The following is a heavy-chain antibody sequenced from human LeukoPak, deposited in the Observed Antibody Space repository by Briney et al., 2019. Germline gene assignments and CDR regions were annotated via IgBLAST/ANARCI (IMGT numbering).Heavy chain of an antibody. CDR3: TTDRPDQPYSGFDY. CDR2: IKSKTDGGTT. D-gene: IGHD2-15*01. CDR1: GFTFSSFW. J-gene: IGHJ4*02. Sequence: PGGSLSLSCAASGFTFSSFWMSWVRQAPGKGLEWVGRIKSKTDGGTTDYAAPVKGRFTISRDDSKNTLYLQMNSLKTEDTAVYYCTTDRPDQPYSGFDYWGQGTLVTVSS. V-gene: IGHV3-15*01.